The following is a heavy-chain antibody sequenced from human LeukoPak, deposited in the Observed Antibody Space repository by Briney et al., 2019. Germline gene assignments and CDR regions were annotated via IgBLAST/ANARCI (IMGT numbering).Heavy chain of an antibody. CDR2: ISYDGSNK. CDR3: AKDRYSYAFEYFDS. D-gene: IGHD5-18*01. V-gene: IGHV3-30*18. Sequence: HPGRSLRLSCAASGFTFSSYGMHRVRQAPGKGLEWVAVISYDGSNKYYADSVKGRFTISRDNSKNTLYLQMNSLRAEDTAVYYCAKDRYSYAFEYFDSWGQGTLVTVSS. J-gene: IGHJ4*02. CDR1: GFTFSSYG.